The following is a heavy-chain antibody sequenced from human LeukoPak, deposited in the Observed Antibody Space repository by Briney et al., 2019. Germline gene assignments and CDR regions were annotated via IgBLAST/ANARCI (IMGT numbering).Heavy chain of an antibody. J-gene: IGHJ6*03. CDR2: MSPNSGNT. D-gene: IGHD3-3*01. Sequence: ASVTVSCKASGYTFTSYDINWVRQATGQGLEWMGWMSPNSGNTGYAQKFQGRVTMTRNTSISTAYMELSSLRSEDTAVYYCARGVPYDFWSGYLYYYMDVWGKGTTVTVSS. CDR1: GYTFTSYD. CDR3: ARGVPYDFWSGYLYYYMDV. V-gene: IGHV1-8*01.